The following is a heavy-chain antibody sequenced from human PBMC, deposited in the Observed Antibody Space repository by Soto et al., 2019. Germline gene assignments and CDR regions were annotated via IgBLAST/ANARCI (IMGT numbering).Heavy chain of an antibody. Sequence: SLRLSCSASGFTFNRYAMSWVRQAPGKGLEWVSAIIDDGGRAYYADSVKGRFTISRDNSKNTLSLQMNSLRAEDTAVYYCAKDKMEQWLVGGYFDYWGQGTQVTVS. V-gene: IGHV3-23*01. CDR2: IIDDGGRA. J-gene: IGHJ4*02. CDR3: AKDKMEQWLVGGYFDY. CDR1: GFTFNRYA. D-gene: IGHD6-19*01.